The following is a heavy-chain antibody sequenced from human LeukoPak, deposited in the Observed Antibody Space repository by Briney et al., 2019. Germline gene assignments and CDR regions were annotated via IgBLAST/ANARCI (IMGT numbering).Heavy chain of an antibody. V-gene: IGHV3-66*01. CDR1: GFTVSSDY. CDR3: ARNTVAAAGDD. J-gene: IGHJ4*02. CDR2: IYRDGST. D-gene: IGHD6-13*01. Sequence: GGSLRLSCAASGFTVSSDYMSWVRQAPGKGLEWVSVIYRDGSTYYADSVKGRFTISRDNSRNTLYLQMNSLRADDTAMYYCARNTVAAAGDDWGQGTLVTVSS.